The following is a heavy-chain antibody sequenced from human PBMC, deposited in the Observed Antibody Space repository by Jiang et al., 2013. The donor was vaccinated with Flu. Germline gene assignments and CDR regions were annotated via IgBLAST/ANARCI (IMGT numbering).Heavy chain of an antibody. Sequence: VQPGGSLRLSCAASGFTFSSYGMHWVRQAPGKGLEWVAVISYDGSNKYYADSVKGRFTISRDNSKNTLYLQMNSLRAEDTAVYYCAKDSYYDSSGCQVDYWGQGTLVTVSS. J-gene: IGHJ4*02. CDR3: AKDSYYDSSGCQVDY. V-gene: IGHV3-30*18. D-gene: IGHD3-22*01. CDR2: ISYDGSNK. CDR1: GFTFSSYG.